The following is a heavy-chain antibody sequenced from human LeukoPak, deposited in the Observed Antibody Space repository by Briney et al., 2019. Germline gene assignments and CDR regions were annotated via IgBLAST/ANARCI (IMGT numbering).Heavy chain of an antibody. D-gene: IGHD5-24*01. CDR2: IIPIFGTA. CDR1: GGTFSSYA. V-gene: IGHV1-69*13. Sequence: ASVKVSCTASGGTFSSYAISWVRQAPGQGLEWMGGIIPIFGTANYAQKFQGRVTITADESTSTAYMELSSLRSEDTAVYYCARNFGAYGYSGDYFDYWGQGTLVTVSS. J-gene: IGHJ4*02. CDR3: ARNFGAYGYSGDYFDY.